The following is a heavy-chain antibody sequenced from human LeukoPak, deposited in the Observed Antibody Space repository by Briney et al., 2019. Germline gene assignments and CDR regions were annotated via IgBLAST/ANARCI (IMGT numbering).Heavy chain of an antibody. J-gene: IGHJ4*02. CDR1: GFTFSMFS. CDR2: ISRSSSTI. CDR3: VRDSYCGGDCYRLHDL. Sequence: GGSLRLSCAASGFTFSMFSMNWVRQAPGKGLEWISYISRSSSTIHYADSVTGRFTISRDNAKKSLYLQMSSLRAEDTALYFCVRDSYCGGDCYRLHDLWGQGTLIAVSS. D-gene: IGHD2-21*02. V-gene: IGHV3-48*01.